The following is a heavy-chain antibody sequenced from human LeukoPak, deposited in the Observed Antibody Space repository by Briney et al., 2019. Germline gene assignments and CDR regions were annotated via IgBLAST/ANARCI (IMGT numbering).Heavy chain of an antibody. CDR2: IYYSGTT. D-gene: IGHD4-17*01. J-gene: IGHJ6*02. CDR1: GGTIGGYY. V-gene: IGHV4-59*01. Sequence: SEALSLTCAVSGGTIGGYYWSWLRQPPGRGLEWIGYIYYSGTTNYNPSLKSRVTISVDTSKNQFSLKLTSVTAADTAVNYCAREDPQTTVPEGLDVWGQGTTVTVSS. CDR3: AREDPQTTVPEGLDV.